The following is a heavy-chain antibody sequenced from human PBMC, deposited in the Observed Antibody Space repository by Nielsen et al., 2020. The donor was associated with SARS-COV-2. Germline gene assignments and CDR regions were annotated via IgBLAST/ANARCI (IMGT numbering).Heavy chain of an antibody. CDR1: GSSFTSYW. CDR3: ARGGGFPPENYDILTGYYYDAFDI. Sequence: GESLKISCKGSGSSFTSYWIGWVRQMPGKGLEWMGIIYPGDSDTRYSPSFQGQVTISADKSISTAYLQWSSLKASDTAMYYCARGGGFPPENYDILTGYYYDAFDIWGQGTMVTVS. D-gene: IGHD3-9*01. J-gene: IGHJ3*02. V-gene: IGHV5-51*01. CDR2: IYPGDSDT.